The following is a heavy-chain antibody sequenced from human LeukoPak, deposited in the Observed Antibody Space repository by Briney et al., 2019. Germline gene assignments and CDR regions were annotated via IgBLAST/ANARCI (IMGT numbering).Heavy chain of an antibody. CDR1: GGSFRGYY. CDR3: ARGPRGQWLALYYFDY. D-gene: IGHD6-19*01. CDR2: INHSGSA. V-gene: IGHV4-34*01. Sequence: PSETLSLTCAVYGGSFRGYYWSWIRQPPGKGLEWIGEINHSGSANYNPSLKSRVTISVDTSKNQFSLKLSSVTAADTAVYYCARGPRGQWLALYYFDYWGQGTLVTVSS. J-gene: IGHJ4*02.